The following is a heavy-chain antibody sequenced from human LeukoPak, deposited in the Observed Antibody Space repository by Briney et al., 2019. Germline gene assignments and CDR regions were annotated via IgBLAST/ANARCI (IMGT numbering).Heavy chain of an antibody. D-gene: IGHD3-3*01. Sequence: ASVKVSCKASGYTFASYDLNWVRQAPGQGLEWMGWVSPNSGNTGYAQKFQGRVTMTRNTSISTAYMELSSLRSEDTAVYYCAGRRYDFWSGYYETYYYGMDVWGQGTTVTVSS. CDR2: VSPNSGNT. CDR1: GYTFASYD. J-gene: IGHJ6*02. CDR3: AGRRYDFWSGYYETYYYGMDV. V-gene: IGHV1-8*01.